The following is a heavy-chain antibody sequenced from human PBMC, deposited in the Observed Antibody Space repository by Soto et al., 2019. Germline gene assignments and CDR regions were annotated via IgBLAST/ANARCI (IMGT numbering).Heavy chain of an antibody. CDR1: GYTFTSYG. CDR3: ARYAAIGMNDY. D-gene: IGHD1-20*01. J-gene: IGHJ4*02. V-gene: IGHV1-18*01. CDR2: SSAYNGNT. Sequence: QVQLVQSGAEVKKPGASVKVSCKASGYTFTSYGISWVRQAPGQGLEWMGWSSAYNGNTKYAQKLQGRVTMTTDTSTSPAYMELRSLRSADTAVYYCARYAAIGMNDYWGQGTLVTVSS.